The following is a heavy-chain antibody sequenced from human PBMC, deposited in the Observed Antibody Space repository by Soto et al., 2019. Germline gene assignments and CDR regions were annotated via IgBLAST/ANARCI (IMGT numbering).Heavy chain of an antibody. CDR1: GFTFSSYG. CDR3: ARNQGYCSGGSCYPQRAVDY. CDR2: IWYDGSNK. J-gene: IGHJ4*02. V-gene: IGHV3-33*01. D-gene: IGHD2-15*01. Sequence: GXSLRLACAASGFTFSSYGMHWFRQAPVNGLEWVAVIWYDGSNKYYADSVKGRFTISRDNSKNTLYLQMNSLRAEDTAVYYCARNQGYCSGGSCYPQRAVDYWGQGTLVTVSS.